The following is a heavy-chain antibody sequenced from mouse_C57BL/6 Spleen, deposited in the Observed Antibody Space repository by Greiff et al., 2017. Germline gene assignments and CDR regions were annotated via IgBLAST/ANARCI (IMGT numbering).Heavy chain of an antibody. CDR2: IYPGDGDT. Sequence: QVHVKQSGAELVKPGASVKISCKASGYAFSSYWMNWVKQRPGKGLEWIGQIYPGDGDTNYNGKFKGKATLTADKSSSTAYMQLSSLTSEDSAVYFCARSYYDGSSLWYFDVWGTGTTVTVSS. CDR1: GYAFSSYW. V-gene: IGHV1-80*01. CDR3: ARSYYDGSSLWYFDV. D-gene: IGHD1-1*01. J-gene: IGHJ1*03.